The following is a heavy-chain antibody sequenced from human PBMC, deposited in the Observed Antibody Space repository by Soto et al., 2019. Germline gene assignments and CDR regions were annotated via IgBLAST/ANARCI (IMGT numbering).Heavy chain of an antibody. CDR3: AKDIVATTKTIYYMDV. Sequence: GGSLRLSCAASGFTFDDYAMHWVRQAPGKGLEWVSGISWNSGSIGYADSVKGRFTISRDNAKNSLYLQMNSLRAEDTALYYCAKDIVATTKTIYYMDVWGKGTTVTVSS. CDR1: GFTFDDYA. J-gene: IGHJ6*03. V-gene: IGHV3-9*01. D-gene: IGHD5-12*01. CDR2: ISWNSGSI.